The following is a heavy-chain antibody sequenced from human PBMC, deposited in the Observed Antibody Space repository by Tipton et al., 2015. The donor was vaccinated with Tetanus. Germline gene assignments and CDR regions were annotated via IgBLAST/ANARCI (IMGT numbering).Heavy chain of an antibody. CDR2: IYYSGST. Sequence: TPPPPCTVSGGSISSGGYYWSWIRQHPGKGLEWIGDIYYSGSTYYNPSLKSRVTISVDTSKNQFSLKVNSVTAADTAVYYCARDQARGARGGNYFDYWGQGTLVTVSS. J-gene: IGHJ4*02. CDR1: GGSISSGGYY. D-gene: IGHD1-26*01. CDR3: ARDQARGARGGNYFDY. V-gene: IGHV4-31*03.